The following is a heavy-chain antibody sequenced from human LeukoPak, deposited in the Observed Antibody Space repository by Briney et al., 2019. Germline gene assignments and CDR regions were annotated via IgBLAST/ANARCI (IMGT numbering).Heavy chain of an antibody. J-gene: IGHJ1*01. CDR2: ISSNGGRT. D-gene: IGHD3-22*01. CDR1: GFTFRSYG. V-gene: IGHV3-64*01. Sequence: GGSLRLSCAASGFTFRSYGMHWVRQAPGKGLEYVSAISSNGGRTYYANSVKGRFTISRDNSRNTLYLQMGSLRAEDMAVYYCATYYYDSGGFHFHHWGQGTLVTVSS. CDR3: ATYYYDSGGFHFHH.